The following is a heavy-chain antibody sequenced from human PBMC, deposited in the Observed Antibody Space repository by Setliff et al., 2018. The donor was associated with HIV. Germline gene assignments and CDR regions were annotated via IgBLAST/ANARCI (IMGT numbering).Heavy chain of an antibody. J-gene: IGHJ3*02. CDR2: ISAYNGNT. CDR1: GYTFTSYG. V-gene: IGHV1-18*01. D-gene: IGHD7-27*01. CDR3: ASQGWGTAFDI. Sequence: GASVKVSCKASGYTFTSYGFNWVRQAPGQGLEWMGWISAYNGNTNYAQKLQGRVTMTTDTSTSTAYMELRSLRSDDTAAYYCASQGWGTAFDIWGQGTMVTVSS.